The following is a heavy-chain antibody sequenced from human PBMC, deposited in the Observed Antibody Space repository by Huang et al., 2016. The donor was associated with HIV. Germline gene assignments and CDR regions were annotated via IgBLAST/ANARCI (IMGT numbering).Heavy chain of an antibody. CDR1: GYTFTGYT. CDR2: IHTSNGNT. Sequence: QAQLVQSGAEVKKPGASVKVSCKASGYTFTGYTFHWVRQAPGQRLEWMGWIHTSNGNTKYSQNFQGRVTISRDTSASTAYMELSRLRSEDTALYYCARGSPGITDHWGQGTLVTVSS. V-gene: IGHV1-3*04. J-gene: IGHJ4*02. CDR3: ARGSPGITDH. D-gene: IGHD3-10*01.